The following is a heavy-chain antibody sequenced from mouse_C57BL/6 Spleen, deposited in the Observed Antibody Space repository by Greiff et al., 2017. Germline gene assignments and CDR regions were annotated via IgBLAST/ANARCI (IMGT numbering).Heavy chain of an antibody. CDR3: VRHNYYGSRGLYWYFDV. Sequence: EVKLVESGGGLVQPKGSLKLSCAASGFSFNTYAMNWVRQAPGKGLEWVARIRSKSNNYATYYADSVKDRFTISRDDSESMLYLQMNKLKTEDTAMYYCVRHNYYGSRGLYWYFDVWGTGTTVTVSS. J-gene: IGHJ1*03. D-gene: IGHD1-1*01. CDR1: GFSFNTYA. V-gene: IGHV10-1*01. CDR2: IRSKSNNYAT.